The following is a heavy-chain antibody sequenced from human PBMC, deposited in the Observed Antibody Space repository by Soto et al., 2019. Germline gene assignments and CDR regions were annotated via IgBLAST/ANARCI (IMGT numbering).Heavy chain of an antibody. CDR2: ISYDGSKK. V-gene: IGHV3-30*18. CDR1: GFSFSNNG. D-gene: IGHD3-16*01. CDR3: AKDRVESGLGEIDY. J-gene: IGHJ4*02. Sequence: QVQLVESGGGVVQPGRSLRLSCAASGFSFSNNGMHWVRQAPGKGLEWVAIISYDGSKKYYADSVKGRFTISRGNSKNTLYLQMNSLRVEDTAVFYCAKDRVESGLGEIDYWGQGTLVTVSS.